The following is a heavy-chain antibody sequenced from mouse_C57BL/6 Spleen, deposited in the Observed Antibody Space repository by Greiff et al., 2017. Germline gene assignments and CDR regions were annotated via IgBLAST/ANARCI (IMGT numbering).Heavy chain of an antibody. D-gene: IGHD2-4*01. V-gene: IGHV1-81*01. CDR1: GYTFTSYG. CDR3: ARKGYYYDQNY. CDR2: IYPRSGNT. J-gene: IGHJ2*01. Sequence: QVQLQQSGAELARPGASVKLSCKASGYTFTSYGISWVKQRTGQGLEWLGEIYPRSGNTYYKEKFKGKATLTADKYSSTSYLEHRSLTSYDSAVYYCARKGYYYDQNYWGQGTTLTVSS.